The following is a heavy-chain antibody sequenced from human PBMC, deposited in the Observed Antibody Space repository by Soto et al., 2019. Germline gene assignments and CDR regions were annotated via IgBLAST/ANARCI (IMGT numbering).Heavy chain of an antibody. CDR3: ARWEQQRAPFDP. D-gene: IGHD6-13*01. J-gene: IGHJ5*02. Sequence: ASVKVSCKASGYTFTSYDINWVRQATGQGLEWMGWMNPNSGNTGYAQKFQGRVTMTRNTSISTAYMELSSLRSEDTAVYYCARWEQQRAPFDPGGQETLVTVSS. CDR1: GYTFTSYD. V-gene: IGHV1-8*01. CDR2: MNPNSGNT.